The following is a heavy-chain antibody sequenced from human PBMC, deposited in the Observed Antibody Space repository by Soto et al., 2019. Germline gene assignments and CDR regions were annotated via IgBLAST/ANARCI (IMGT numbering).Heavy chain of an antibody. D-gene: IGHD6-19*01. J-gene: IGHJ4*02. CDR3: ARDCIAVAGTCY. V-gene: IGHV1-2*02. CDR1: GYTLTGYY. CDR2: INPNSGGT. Sequence: ASVKVSSKAPGYTLTGYYLHWGSPAPGQGLEWMGWINPNSGGTNYAQKFQGRVTMTRDTSISTAYMELSRLRSDDTAVYYCARDCIAVAGTCYWGQGTLVTVSS.